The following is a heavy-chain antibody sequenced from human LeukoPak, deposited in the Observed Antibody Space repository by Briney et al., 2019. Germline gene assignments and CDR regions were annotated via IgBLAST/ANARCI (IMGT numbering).Heavy chain of an antibody. CDR1: GYTFTSYY. J-gene: IGHJ5*02. V-gene: IGHV1-46*01. CDR3: ARDRRSYDPGDRPNWFDP. CDR2: IKPSGGST. Sequence: ASVKVSCTAYGYTFTSYYMYWVRQTPGQGLEWMGIIKPSGGSTSYAQKFQGRVTMTRDTSTSTVYMELSSLRSEDTAVYYCARDRRSYDPGDRPNWFDPWGQGTLVTVSS. D-gene: IGHD3-10*01.